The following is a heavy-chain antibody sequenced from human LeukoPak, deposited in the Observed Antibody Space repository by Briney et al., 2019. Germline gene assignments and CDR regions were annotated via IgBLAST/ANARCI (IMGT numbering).Heavy chain of an antibody. CDR1: GGTFSSYA. V-gene: IGHV1-69*04. J-gene: IGHJ6*02. CDR3: ARAGQAGYDFWSGYPIYGMDV. Sequence: GSSVKVSCKASGGTFSSYAISWVRQAPGQGLEWMGRIIPILGIANYAQKFQGGVTITADKSTSTAYMELSSLRSEDTAVYYCARAGQAGYDFWSGYPIYGMDVWGQGTTVTVSS. CDR2: IIPILGIA. D-gene: IGHD3-3*01.